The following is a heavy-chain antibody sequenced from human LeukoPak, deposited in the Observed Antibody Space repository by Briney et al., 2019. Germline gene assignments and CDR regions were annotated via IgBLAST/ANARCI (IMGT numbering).Heavy chain of an antibody. J-gene: IGHJ6*02. CDR1: GGSISSSSYY. D-gene: IGHD2-2*01. V-gene: IGHV4-39*01. CDR3: ARHQGCSSTSCYDRDYYYYGMDV. CDR2: IYYSGST. Sequence: SETLSLTCTVSGGSISSSSYYWGWIRQPPGKGLEWIGSIYYSGSTYYNPSLKSRVTISVDTSKNQFSLKLSSVTAADTAVYYCARHQGCSSTSCYDRDYYYYGMDVWGQGTTVTVSS.